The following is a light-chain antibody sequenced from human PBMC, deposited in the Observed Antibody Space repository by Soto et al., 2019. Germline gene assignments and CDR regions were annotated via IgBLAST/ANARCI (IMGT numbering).Light chain of an antibody. CDR2: GAS. Sequence: EIVMTQSPATLSVSPGERATLSCRASQSVGSDLAWYQQKPGQAPRLVIYGASSRATGIPDRFSGSGSGTDFTLTISRLEPEDFAVYYCQQYGSSPRTFGQGTKVDI. J-gene: IGKJ1*01. CDR3: QQYGSSPRT. V-gene: IGKV3-20*01. CDR1: QSVGSD.